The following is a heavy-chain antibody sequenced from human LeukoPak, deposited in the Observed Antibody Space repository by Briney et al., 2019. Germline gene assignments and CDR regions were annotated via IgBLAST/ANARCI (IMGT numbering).Heavy chain of an antibody. V-gene: IGHV1-2*02. J-gene: IGHJ4*02. CDR1: GYTFTGYY. CDR3: ARTTNTPGIQLWSQGFDY. Sequence: ASVKVSCKASGYTFTGYYMHWVRQAPGQGLEWMGWINPNSGGTNYAQKFQGRVTMTRDTSISTAYMELSRLRSDDTAVYYCARTTNTPGIQLWSQGFDYWGQGTLVTVSS. CDR2: INPNSGGT. D-gene: IGHD5-18*01.